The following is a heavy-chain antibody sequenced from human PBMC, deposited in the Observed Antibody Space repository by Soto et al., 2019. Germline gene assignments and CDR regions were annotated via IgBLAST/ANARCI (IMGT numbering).Heavy chain of an antibody. V-gene: IGHV3-23*01. CDR1: GFTFSSYA. CDR2: ISGSGGST. D-gene: IGHD1-26*01. J-gene: IGHJ3*02. CDR3: AKEGAIYSGSYALFDI. Sequence: GGSLRLSCAASGFTFSSYAMSWVRQAPGKGLEWVSAISGSGGSTYYAESVKGRFTISRDNSKNTLYLQMNSLRAEDTAVFYCAKEGAIYSGSYALFDIWGQGTMVTVSS.